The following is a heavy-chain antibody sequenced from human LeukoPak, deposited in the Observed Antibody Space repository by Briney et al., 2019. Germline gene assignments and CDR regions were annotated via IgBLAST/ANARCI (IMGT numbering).Heavy chain of an antibody. D-gene: IGHD5-18*01. CDR2: IKEDGNKR. CDR3: TRMVDTAMVITAGIFDY. J-gene: IGHJ4*02. V-gene: IGHV3-7*03. Sequence: GGSLRLSCEASGFTFSAYWMSWVRQAPGKGLEWVANIKEDGNKRYYVDSVKGRFTISRDNAKNSLYLQMNSLKTEDTAVYYCTRMVDTAMVITAGIFDYWGQGTLVTVSS. CDR1: GFTFSAYW.